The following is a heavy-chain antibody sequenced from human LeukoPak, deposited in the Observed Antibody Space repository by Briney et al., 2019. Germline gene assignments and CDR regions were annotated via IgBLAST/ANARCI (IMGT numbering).Heavy chain of an antibody. V-gene: IGHV3-21*01. Sequence: GGSLRLSCAASGFTFSSYSMNWVRQAPGKGLEWVSSISSSSSYIYYADSVKGRFTISRDNAKNSLYLQMNSLRAKDTAVYYCARDGVAMIVATKYYFDYWGQGTLVTVSS. CDR1: GFTFSSYS. CDR3: ARDGVAMIVATKYYFDY. J-gene: IGHJ4*02. D-gene: IGHD5-12*01. CDR2: ISSSSSYI.